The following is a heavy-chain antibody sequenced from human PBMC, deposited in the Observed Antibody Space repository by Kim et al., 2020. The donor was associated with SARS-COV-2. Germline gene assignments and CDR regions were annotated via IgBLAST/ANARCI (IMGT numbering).Heavy chain of an antibody. J-gene: IGHJ4*02. D-gene: IGHD4-17*01. CDR3: LRGGSDYYGLDY. CDR2: ISTDGSVT. CDR1: RFSFSSYW. Sequence: GGSLRLSCAASRFSFSSYWMHWVRQAPGKGLVWVSRISTDGSVTKYADSGKGRFTIARDNATSVLYLQMNSLRAEDTAVYYCLRGGSDYYGLDYCGQGALVTVSS. V-gene: IGHV3-74*03.